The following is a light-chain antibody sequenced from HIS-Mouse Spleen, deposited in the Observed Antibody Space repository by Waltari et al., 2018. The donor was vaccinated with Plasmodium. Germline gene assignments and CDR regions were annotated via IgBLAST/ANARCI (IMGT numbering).Light chain of an antibody. CDR2: DNN. J-gene: IGLJ2*01. CDR3: GTWDSSLSAGVV. CDR1: SSNIWHNY. V-gene: IGLV1-51*01. Sequence: QSVLTQPPSVSAAPGPKVTIPCSGRSSNIWHNYVPWYQQLPGTAPKLLIYDNNKRPSGIPDRFSGSKSGTSATLGITGLQTGDEADYYCGTWDSSLSAGVVFGGGTKLTVL.